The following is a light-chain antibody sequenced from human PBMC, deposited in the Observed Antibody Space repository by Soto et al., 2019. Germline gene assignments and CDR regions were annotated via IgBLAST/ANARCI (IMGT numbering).Light chain of an antibody. V-gene: IGLV2-14*03. CDR2: DVS. CDR1: SSDVGGYNF. CDR3: SSYISTIVV. Sequence: QSALTQPASVSGSPGQSITISCTGTSSDVGGYNFVSWYQQHPGKAPKLMIHDVSNRPSGVSNRFSGSKSGNTASLTISGLQAEDEADYYCSSYISTIVVFGRGTKVTVL. J-gene: IGLJ2*01.